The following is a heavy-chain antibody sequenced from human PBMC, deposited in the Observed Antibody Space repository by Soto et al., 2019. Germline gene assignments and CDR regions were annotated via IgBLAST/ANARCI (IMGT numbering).Heavy chain of an antibody. V-gene: IGHV4-34*01. CDR1: GGSFSGYY. CDR2: INHSGST. J-gene: IGHJ5*02. Sequence: SETLSLTCAVYGGSFSGYYWSWIRQPPGKGLEWIGEINHSGSTNYNPSLKSRVTISVDTSKNQFSLKLSSVTAADTAVYYCARANWFDPWGQGTLVTVSS. CDR3: ARANWFDP.